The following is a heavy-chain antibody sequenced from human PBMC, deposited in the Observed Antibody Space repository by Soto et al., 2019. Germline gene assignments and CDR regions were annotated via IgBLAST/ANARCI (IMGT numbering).Heavy chain of an antibody. J-gene: IGHJ6*02. D-gene: IGHD5-18*01. V-gene: IGHV4-31*03. Sequence: PSETLSLTCTVSGGSISSGGYYWSWIRHHPGKGLEWIGYIYYSGSTYYNPSLKSRVTISVDTSKNQFSLKLSSVTAADTAVYYCARDVGILVDTAMVERNYYYYYGMDVWGQGTTVTVS. CDR1: GGSISSGGYY. CDR2: IYYSGST. CDR3: ARDVGILVDTAMVERNYYYYYGMDV.